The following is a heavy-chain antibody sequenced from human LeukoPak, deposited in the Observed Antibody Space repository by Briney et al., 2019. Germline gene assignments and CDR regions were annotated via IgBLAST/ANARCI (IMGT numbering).Heavy chain of an antibody. CDR3: ARYYFDSSGYPVVDY. CDR2: IRSSGDST. V-gene: IGHV3-23*01. Sequence: PGGSLRLSCAASGFTFSTYAMTWVRQAPGKGLEWVSAIRSSGDSTYYADSVKDRFTISRDNSKNTLFLQMNSLRAEDTALYYCARYYFDSSGYPVVDYWGLGALVTVSS. J-gene: IGHJ4*02. CDR1: GFTFSTYA. D-gene: IGHD3-22*01.